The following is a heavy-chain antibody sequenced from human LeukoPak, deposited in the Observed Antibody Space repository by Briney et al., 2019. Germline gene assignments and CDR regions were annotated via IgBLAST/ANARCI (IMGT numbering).Heavy chain of an antibody. Sequence: SETLSLTCTVSGGSISSSSYYWGWIRQPPGKGLEWIGEINHSGSTNYNPSLKSRVTISVDTSKNQFSLKLSSVTAADTAVYYCARGSPRWSGYYRCCAFDIWGQGTMVTVSS. V-gene: IGHV4-39*07. D-gene: IGHD3-3*01. CDR3: ARGSPRWSGYYRCCAFDI. CDR2: INHSGST. CDR1: GGSISSSSYY. J-gene: IGHJ3*02.